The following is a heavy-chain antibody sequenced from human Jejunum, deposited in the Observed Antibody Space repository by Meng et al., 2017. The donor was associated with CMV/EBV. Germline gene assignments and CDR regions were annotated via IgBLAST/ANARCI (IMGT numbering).Heavy chain of an antibody. CDR2: INPNSGGT. V-gene: IGHV1-2*02. CDR1: GYTFTGYY. D-gene: IGHD3-10*01. CDR3: ARDQRRGYWFDP. Sequence: KASGYTFTGYYMHWVRQAPGQGLEWVGWINPNSGGTDYAQKFQGRVTMTRDTSISTAYMELSRLRSDDTAVYYCARDQRRGYWFDPWGQGTLVTV. J-gene: IGHJ5*02.